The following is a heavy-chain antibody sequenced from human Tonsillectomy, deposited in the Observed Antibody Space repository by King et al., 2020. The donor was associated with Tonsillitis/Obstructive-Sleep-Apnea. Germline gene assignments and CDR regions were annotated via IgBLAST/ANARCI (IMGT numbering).Heavy chain of an antibody. Sequence: QLVQSGAEVKKPGESLKISCKGSGYSFTSYWIGWVRQMPGKGLEWMGNIYPGDSETRYSPSFQGQVTIPADKSISAAYLQWSSLKASDTAMYYCARQVSSSLRFWDYWGQGTLVTVSS. CDR3: ARQVSSSLRFWDY. CDR2: IYPGDSET. CDR1: GYSFTSYW. J-gene: IGHJ4*02. D-gene: IGHD6-6*01. V-gene: IGHV5-51*01.